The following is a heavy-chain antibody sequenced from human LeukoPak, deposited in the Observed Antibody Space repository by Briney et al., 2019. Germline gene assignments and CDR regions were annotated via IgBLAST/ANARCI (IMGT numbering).Heavy chain of an antibody. V-gene: IGHV1-2*02. CDR1: GYTFTGYY. CDR3: ARDRYYYDSSGYYSS. Sequence: ASVKVSCKASGYTFTGYYMHWVRQAPGQGLEWMGWINPNSGGTNYAQKFQGRVTMTRDTSISTAYMELSRLRSDDTAVYYCARDRYYYDSSGYYSSWGQGTLVTVSS. CDR2: INPNSGGT. D-gene: IGHD3-22*01. J-gene: IGHJ4*02.